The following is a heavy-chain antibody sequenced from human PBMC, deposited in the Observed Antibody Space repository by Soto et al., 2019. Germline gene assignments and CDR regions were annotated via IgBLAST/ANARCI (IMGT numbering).Heavy chain of an antibody. CDR1: GYTFTSYY. V-gene: IGHV1-46*01. J-gene: IGHJ6*02. D-gene: IGHD5-12*01. CDR2: INPSGGST. Sequence: ASVKVSCKASGYTFTSYYMHWVRQAPGQGLEWMGIINPSGGSTSYAQKFQGRVTMTRDTSTSTVYMELSSLRSEDTAVYYCARDGTLMEYSGYLPDDYYSGMDVWGQGTTVTVSS. CDR3: ARDGTLMEYSGYLPDDYYSGMDV.